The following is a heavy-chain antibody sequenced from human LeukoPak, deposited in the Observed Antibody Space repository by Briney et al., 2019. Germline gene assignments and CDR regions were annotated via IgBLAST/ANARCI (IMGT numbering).Heavy chain of an antibody. CDR3: ARQDYDILTGYYYGGGYFDY. D-gene: IGHD3-9*01. CDR2: IYHSGST. J-gene: IGHJ4*02. Sequence: SETLSLTCTVSGYSISSGYYWGWIRQPPGKGLEWIGSIYHSGSTYYNPSLKSRVTISVDASKNQFSLKLSSVTAADTAVYYCARQDYDILTGYYYGGGYFDYWGQGTLVTVSS. CDR1: GYSISSGYY. V-gene: IGHV4-38-2*02.